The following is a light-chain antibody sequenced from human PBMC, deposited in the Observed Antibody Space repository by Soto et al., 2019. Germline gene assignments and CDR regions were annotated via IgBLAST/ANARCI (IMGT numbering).Light chain of an antibody. CDR2: SNN. Sequence: QSVLTQPPSASGTPGQRVSISCSGSSSNLGSNSVNWYQHLPGTAPKLLISSNNQRPSGVPDRFSGSKSGTSASLAISGRQSEYEADYYCSLCDDRLNGPVCGGGTKLTVL. CDR1: SSNLGSNS. V-gene: IGLV1-44*01. J-gene: IGLJ3*02. CDR3: SLCDDRLNGPV.